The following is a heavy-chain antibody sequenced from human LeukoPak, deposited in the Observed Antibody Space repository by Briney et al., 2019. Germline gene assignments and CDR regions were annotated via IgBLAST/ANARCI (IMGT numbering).Heavy chain of an antibody. CDR3: ARDERRAFDI. V-gene: IGHV3-7*01. Sequence: GGSLRLSCAASGFTFSSYSMNWVRQAPGKGLEWVANIKQDGSEKYYVDSVKGRFTISRDNAKNSLYLQMNSLRAEDTAVYYCARDERRAFDIWGQGTMVTVSS. J-gene: IGHJ3*02. CDR2: IKQDGSEK. CDR1: GFTFSSYS.